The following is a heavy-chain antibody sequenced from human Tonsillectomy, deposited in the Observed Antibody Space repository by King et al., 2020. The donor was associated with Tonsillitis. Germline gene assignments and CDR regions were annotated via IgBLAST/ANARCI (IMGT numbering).Heavy chain of an antibody. J-gene: IGHJ4*02. CDR1: GYTFTSYG. D-gene: IGHD3-16*02. Sequence: QLVQSGAEVKKPGASVKVSCKASGYTFTSYGISWVRQAPGQGLEWMGWISAYNGNTNYAQNIQSRVTMTTDTSTSTAYMEMRSLRSDDTAVYYCARDLGDYLWGSYRPDYCGQGTLVTVSS. CDR3: ARDLGDYLWGSYRPDY. V-gene: IGHV1-18*04. CDR2: ISAYNGNT.